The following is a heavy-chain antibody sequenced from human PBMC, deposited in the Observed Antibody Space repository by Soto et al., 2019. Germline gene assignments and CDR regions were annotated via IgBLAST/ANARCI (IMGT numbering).Heavy chain of an antibody. CDR2: ISAHNGNT. CDR3: ARGRYGDY. Sequence: QVHLVQSGAEVKKPGASVKVSCKGSGYAFTTYGITWVRQAPGQGLEWMGWISAHNGNTNYAQKLQGRVTVTRDTSTSTAYMELRSLSSDGTAVYDCARGRYGDYWGQGALVTVSS. D-gene: IGHD1-26*01. CDR1: GYAFTTYG. J-gene: IGHJ4*02. V-gene: IGHV1-18*01.